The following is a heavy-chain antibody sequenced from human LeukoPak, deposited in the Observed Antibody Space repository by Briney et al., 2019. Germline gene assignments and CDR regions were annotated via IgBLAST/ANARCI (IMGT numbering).Heavy chain of an antibody. CDR2: INWNGAST. CDR1: GFIFDDYG. CDR3: ARAGVTMIVVVY. V-gene: IGHV3-20*04. Sequence: GGSLRLSCAASGFIFDDYGMAWVRQAPGKGLEWVSGINWNGASTGYADSVKGRFTISRDNSKNTLYLQMNSLRAEDTAVYYCARAGVTMIVVVYWGQGTLVTVSS. J-gene: IGHJ4*02. D-gene: IGHD3-22*01.